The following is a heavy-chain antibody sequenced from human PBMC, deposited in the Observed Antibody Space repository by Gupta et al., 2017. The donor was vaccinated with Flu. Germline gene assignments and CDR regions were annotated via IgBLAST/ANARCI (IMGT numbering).Heavy chain of an antibody. V-gene: IGHV3-21*06. J-gene: IGHJ4*02. CDR3: ARAWDSRGSQDY. CDR1: GFTFSSYS. Sequence: EVQLVESGGGLVKPGGSLRLSCAASGFTFSSYSMNWVRQAPGKGLEWVSFISSSSSYIYHADSLKGRFTISRDNAKNSLYLQMNNLRVEDTAVYYCARAWDSRGSQDYWGQGTLVTVSS. D-gene: IGHD3-22*01. CDR2: ISSSSSYI.